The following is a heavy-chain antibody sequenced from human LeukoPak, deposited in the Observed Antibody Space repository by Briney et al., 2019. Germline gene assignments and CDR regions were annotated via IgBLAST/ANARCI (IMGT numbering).Heavy chain of an antibody. D-gene: IGHD1-26*01. Sequence: TSETLSLTCTVSGVSISSSNSYWGWIRQPPGKGLEWIGSIYYSGNTYYNASLKSQVSIPIDTSKNQFSLRLTSVTAADTAVYYCARETTQGSSGSYWFDPWGQGTLVTVSS. J-gene: IGHJ5*02. CDR3: ARETTQGSSGSYWFDP. V-gene: IGHV4-39*02. CDR1: GVSISSSNSY. CDR2: IYYSGNT.